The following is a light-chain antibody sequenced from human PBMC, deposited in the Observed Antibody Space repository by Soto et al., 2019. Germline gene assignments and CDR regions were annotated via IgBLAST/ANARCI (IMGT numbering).Light chain of an antibody. V-gene: IGLV2-14*01. Sequence: QSVLTQPPSVSAAPGQKVTISCSGSSSNIGNNYVSWYQQLPGKVPQLLIYEVSNRPSGISSRFSASKSGNTASLTISGLQAEDEADYYCSSYSSGSTLGVFGTGTKLTVL. CDR1: SSNIGNNY. CDR3: SSYSSGSTLGV. CDR2: EVS. J-gene: IGLJ3*02.